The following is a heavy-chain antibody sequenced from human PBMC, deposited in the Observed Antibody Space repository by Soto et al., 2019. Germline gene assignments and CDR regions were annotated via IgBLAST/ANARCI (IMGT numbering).Heavy chain of an antibody. V-gene: IGHV2-26*01. CDR3: ARTLGQWPEAWYFDL. CDR2: IFSNDEK. J-gene: IGHJ2*01. CDR1: GFSLSNARMG. Sequence: QVTLKESGPVLVKPTETLTLTCTVSGFSLSNARMGVSWIRQPPGKALEWLAHIFSNDEKSYSTSLKSRLTIAKDTSKSQVVLTMTNMDPVDTATYYCARTLGQWPEAWYFDLWGRGTLVTVSS. D-gene: IGHD3-16*01.